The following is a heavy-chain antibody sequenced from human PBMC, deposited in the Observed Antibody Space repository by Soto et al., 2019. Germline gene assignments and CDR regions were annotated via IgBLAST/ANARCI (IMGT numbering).Heavy chain of an antibody. D-gene: IGHD6-13*01. CDR2: IIPIFGTE. J-gene: IGHJ6*02. CDR3: ARDRIAGSKLFYGMGG. V-gene: IGHV1-69*01. Sequence: QVQLVQSGAEVKKPGSSVRVSCKASGGTFSSYAISWLRQAPGQGLEWMGGIIPIFGTENYAQKVQGRVRLTAEESTSTAYMELSSLRSEDTAVYYCARDRIAGSKLFYGMGGWGQGTTVTVSS. CDR1: GGTFSSYA.